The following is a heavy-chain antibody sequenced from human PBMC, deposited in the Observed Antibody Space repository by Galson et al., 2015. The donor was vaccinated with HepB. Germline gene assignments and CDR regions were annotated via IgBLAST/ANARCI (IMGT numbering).Heavy chain of an antibody. J-gene: IGHJ4*02. Sequence: SLRLSCAASGFTFSRYVMSWVRQAPGKGLEWVSSISGTDGSTYFADSVKGRFTISRDNSKTTLSLQMNSLRVEDTATYYCAKDPHLVWFGELNFDYWGQGTLVTVSS. CDR2: ISGTDGST. CDR3: AKDPHLVWFGELNFDY. CDR1: GFTFSRYV. D-gene: IGHD3-10*01. V-gene: IGHV3-23*01.